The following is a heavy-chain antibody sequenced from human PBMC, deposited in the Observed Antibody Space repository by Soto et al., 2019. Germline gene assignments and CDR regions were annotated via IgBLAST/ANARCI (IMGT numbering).Heavy chain of an antibody. CDR3: AAGAGRWLQLGWFDP. V-gene: IGHV4-4*02. J-gene: IGHJ5*02. D-gene: IGHD5-12*01. CDR1: GGSISSSNW. Sequence: PSETLSLTCAVSGGSISSSNWWSWVRQPPGKGLEWNGEIYHSGSTNYNPSLKSRVTISVDKSKNQYSLKLSSVTAADTAVYYCAAGAGRWLQLGWFDPWGQGTLVTVSS. CDR2: IYHSGST.